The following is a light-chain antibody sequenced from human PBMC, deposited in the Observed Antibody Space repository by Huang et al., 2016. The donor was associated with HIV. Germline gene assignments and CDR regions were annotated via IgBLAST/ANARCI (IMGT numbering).Light chain of an antibody. J-gene: IGKJ4*01. CDR3: MQSIQLPLT. Sequence: DIVMTQTPLSLSVIPGQPASISCKSSERLLHSDGKTYFYWYLQKPGQSPQLLIYDVSNRVPGVPDRFSGSGSGTEFTLKISRVEAEDVGVYYCMQSIQLPLTFGGGTKVDIK. CDR1: ERLLHSDGKTY. V-gene: IGKV2D-29*02. CDR2: DVS.